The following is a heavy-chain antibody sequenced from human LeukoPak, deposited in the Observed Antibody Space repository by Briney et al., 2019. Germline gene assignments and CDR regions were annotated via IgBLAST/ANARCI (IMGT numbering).Heavy chain of an antibody. V-gene: IGHV3-23*01. Sequence: PGGSLRLSCAASGFSVTSCAMSWVRQAPGKGLEWVSTISNSGYNTWYADSVKGRFTISRDNSRNTLYLQMSGLRAEDTALYYCARHDGSSFIYYIDHWGQGALVTVSS. D-gene: IGHD1-26*01. J-gene: IGHJ4*02. CDR2: ISNSGYNT. CDR1: GFSVTSCA. CDR3: ARHDGSSFIYYIDH.